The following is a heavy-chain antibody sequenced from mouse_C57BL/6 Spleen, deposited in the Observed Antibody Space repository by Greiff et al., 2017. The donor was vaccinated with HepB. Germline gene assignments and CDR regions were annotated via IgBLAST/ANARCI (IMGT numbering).Heavy chain of an antibody. V-gene: IGHV5-17*01. CDR3: ARTGGIYAMDY. D-gene: IGHD4-1*01. Sequence: EVKLVESGGGLVKPGGSLKLSCAASGFTFSDYGMHWVRQAPEKGLEWVAYISSGSSTIYYADTVKGRFTISRDNAKNTLFLQMTSLRSEDTAMYYCARTGGIYAMDYWGQGTSVTVSS. J-gene: IGHJ4*01. CDR2: ISSGSSTI. CDR1: GFTFSDYG.